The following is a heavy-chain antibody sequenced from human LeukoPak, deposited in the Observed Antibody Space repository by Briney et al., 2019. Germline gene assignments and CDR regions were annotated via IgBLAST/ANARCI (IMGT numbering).Heavy chain of an antibody. Sequence: PSETLSLTCTVSGGSISSYSWSWIRQPPGKGLEWIGYIYHSGSTYYNPSLKSRVTISVDRSKNQFSLKLSSVTAADTAVYYCARVVSNYYFDSWGQGTLVTVSS. CDR2: IYHSGST. V-gene: IGHV4-59*12. J-gene: IGHJ4*02. CDR3: ARVVSNYYFDS. D-gene: IGHD4-11*01. CDR1: GGSISSYS.